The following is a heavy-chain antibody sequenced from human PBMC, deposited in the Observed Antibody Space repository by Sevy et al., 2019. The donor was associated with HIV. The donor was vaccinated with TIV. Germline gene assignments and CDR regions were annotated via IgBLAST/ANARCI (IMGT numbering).Heavy chain of an antibody. CDR3: AGENAWGRGYS. J-gene: IGHJ4*02. Sequence: SETLSLTCTVSGGSITSLYWNWIRQPPGKGLEWTANIYYNGHINYNPSLKSRVTLSLDTSKNQFPLGLSSVTAADTAMYYCAGENAWGRGYSWGQGTLVTVSS. CDR1: GGSITSLY. D-gene: IGHD1-26*01. CDR2: IYYNGHI. V-gene: IGHV4-59*08.